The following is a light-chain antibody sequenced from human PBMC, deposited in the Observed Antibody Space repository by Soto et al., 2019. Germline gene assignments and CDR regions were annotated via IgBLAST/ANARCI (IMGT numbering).Light chain of an antibody. V-gene: IGKV1-39*01. CDR3: QQSYSTRPYT. Sequence: DIQMTQSPSSLSASVGDRVFITCRASQSISSYLNWYQQKPGKAPKLLIYGASSLQSGVPSRFSGSGSGTDFTLIISSLQPEDFATYYCQQSYSTRPYTFGQGTKLEIK. J-gene: IGKJ2*01. CDR1: QSISSY. CDR2: GAS.